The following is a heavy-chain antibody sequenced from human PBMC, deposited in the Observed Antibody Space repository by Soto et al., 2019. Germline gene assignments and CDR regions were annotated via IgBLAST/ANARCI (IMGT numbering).Heavy chain of an antibody. J-gene: IGHJ4*02. CDR1: GFTFSSYG. V-gene: IGHV3-33*01. Sequence: PGGSLRLSCAASGFTFSSYGMHWVRQAPGKGLEWVAVIWYDGSNKYYADSVKGRFTISRDNSKNTLYLQMNSLRAEDTAVYYCAGSPPDSSGCMSFWRQGTLVTVS. CDR3: AGSPPDSSGCMSF. CDR2: IWYDGSNK. D-gene: IGHD6-19*01.